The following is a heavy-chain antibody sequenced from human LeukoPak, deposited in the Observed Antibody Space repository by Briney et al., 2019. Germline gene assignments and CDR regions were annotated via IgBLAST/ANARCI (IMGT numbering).Heavy chain of an antibody. J-gene: IGHJ4*02. CDR1: GFTFSSYW. D-gene: IGHD5-18*01. CDR2: INSDGSST. Sequence: GGSLRLSCAASGFTFSSYWMHWVRQAPGKGLVWVSRINSDGSSTNYADSVKGRFTISRDNAKNTLYLQMNSLRAEDTAVYYCARENRGYNYGYFDYWGQGNLVTVSS. V-gene: IGHV3-74*01. CDR3: ARENRGYNYGYFDY.